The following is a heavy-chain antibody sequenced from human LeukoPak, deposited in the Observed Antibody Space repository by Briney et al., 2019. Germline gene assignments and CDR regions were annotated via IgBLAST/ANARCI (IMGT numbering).Heavy chain of an antibody. D-gene: IGHD1-26*01. CDR1: GGTFSSYA. Sequence: GASVKVSCKASGGTFSSYAISWVRQAPGQGLEWMGWINSYNGDTNYAQKFQGRVTLTTDTSTSTAYMELRSLRSDDTAVYYCARDRPIVGATISYYYGMDVWGQGTTVTVSS. V-gene: IGHV1-18*01. J-gene: IGHJ6*02. CDR2: INSYNGDT. CDR3: ARDRPIVGATISYYYGMDV.